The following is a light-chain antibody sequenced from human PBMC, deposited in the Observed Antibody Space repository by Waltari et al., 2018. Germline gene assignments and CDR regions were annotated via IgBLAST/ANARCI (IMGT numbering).Light chain of an antibody. Sequence: SSELTQDPAVSVAMGQTVRITCQGHRLRSSYASWYQQRPGQAPRLVMFDPNNRPSGVPDRFSGSNSDNTASLTITGAQAEDEASYYCHSRDASGVGGSFGGGTKLTVL. CDR3: HSRDASGVGGS. V-gene: IGLV3-19*01. CDR2: DPN. CDR1: RLRSSY. J-gene: IGLJ2*01.